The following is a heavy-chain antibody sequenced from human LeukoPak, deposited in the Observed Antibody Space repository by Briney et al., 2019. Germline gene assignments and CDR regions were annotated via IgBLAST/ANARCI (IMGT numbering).Heavy chain of an antibody. D-gene: IGHD5-18*01. CDR3: ARGTDTAMDLIYYYYYMDV. CDR2: INHSGST. V-gene: IGHV4-34*01. Sequence: SETLSLTCAVYSGSFSGYYWSWIRQPPGKGLEWIGEINHSGSTNYNPSLKSRVTISVDTSKNQFSLKLSSVTAADTGVYYCARGTDTAMDLIYYYYYMDVWGKGTTVTISS. CDR1: SGSFSGYY. J-gene: IGHJ6*03.